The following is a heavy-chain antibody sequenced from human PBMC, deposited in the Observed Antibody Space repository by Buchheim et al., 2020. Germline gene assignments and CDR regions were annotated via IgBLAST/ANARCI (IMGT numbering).Heavy chain of an antibody. D-gene: IGHD4-17*01. J-gene: IGHJ1*01. V-gene: IGHV3-11*01. CDR1: GFTFSDYY. Sequence: QVQLVESGGGLVKPGGSLRLSCAASGFTFSDYYMSWIRQAPGKGLEWVSYISSSGSTIYYADSVKGRFTISRDNAKNSLYLQMNSLRAEDTAVYYCARDPRYVSETSTQYGDWNAEYFQHWGQGTL. CDR2: ISSSGSTI. CDR3: ARDPRYVSETSTQYGDWNAEYFQH.